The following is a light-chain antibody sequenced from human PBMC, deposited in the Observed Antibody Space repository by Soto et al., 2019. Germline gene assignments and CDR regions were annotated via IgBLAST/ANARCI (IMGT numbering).Light chain of an antibody. CDR3: QQYNDWPRT. Sequence: EIVMTQSTVTLSVSPGERATLSCRASQIISNNLAWFQQKPGQPPRLLIYAASTRAAGIPARFSGSGSGTEFTLTIGSLQSEDYAVYYCQQYNDWPRTFGPGTTVDIK. CDR1: QIISNN. V-gene: IGKV3-15*01. J-gene: IGKJ3*01. CDR2: AAS.